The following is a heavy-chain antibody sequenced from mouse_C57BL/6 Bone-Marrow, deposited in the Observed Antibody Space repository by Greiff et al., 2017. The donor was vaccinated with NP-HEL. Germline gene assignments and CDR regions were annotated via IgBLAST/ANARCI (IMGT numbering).Heavy chain of an antibody. CDR2: ISYDGSN. Sequence: ESGPGLVKPSQSLSLTCSVTGYSITSGYYWNWIRQFPGNKLEWMGYISYDGSNNYNPSLKNRISIPRDTSKNQFFLKLNSVTTEDTATYYCARGGLRLWFAYWGQGTLVTVSA. V-gene: IGHV3-6*01. D-gene: IGHD1-2*01. J-gene: IGHJ3*01. CDR3: ARGGLRLWFAY. CDR1: GYSITSGYY.